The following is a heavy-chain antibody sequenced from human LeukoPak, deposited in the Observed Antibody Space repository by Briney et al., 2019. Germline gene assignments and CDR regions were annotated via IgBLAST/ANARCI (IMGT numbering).Heavy chain of an antibody. J-gene: IGHJ4*02. CDR2: IYYSGRT. CDR1: GGSISRSSYY. CDR3: ARSPVLRFLEWLLLLDY. V-gene: IGHV4-39*01. D-gene: IGHD3-3*01. Sequence: ETLSLTCTVSGGSISRSSYYWGWVRQPPGKGREWLGSIYYSGRTYYNPSRKSRVTISEETSKKQFTLKKSSVTAADTAVYYCARSPVLRFLEWLLLLDYWGQGTLVTVSS.